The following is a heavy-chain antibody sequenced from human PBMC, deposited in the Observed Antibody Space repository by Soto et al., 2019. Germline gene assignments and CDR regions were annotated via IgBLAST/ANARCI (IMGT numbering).Heavy chain of an antibody. CDR2: INAGNGDT. V-gene: IGHV1-3*01. CDR1: GYTFTSYA. Sequence: QVQLVQSGAEVKKPGASVKVSCKASGYTFTSYAMHWVRQAPGQRLEWMGWINAGNGDTKYSQKFQGRVTITRDTAASTAYMELSSLRSEDTAVYSCARDLPPVDYWGQEPWSPSPQ. J-gene: IGHJ4*01. CDR3: ARDLPPVDY.